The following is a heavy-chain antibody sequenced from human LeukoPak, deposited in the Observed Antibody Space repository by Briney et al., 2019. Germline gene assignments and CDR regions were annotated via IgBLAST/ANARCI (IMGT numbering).Heavy chain of an antibody. CDR1: EFTFSSYW. Sequence: SGGSLRLSCAASEFTFSSYWMSWVRQAPGKGLEWVANIKQDGSEKYYVDSVKGRFTISRDNAQNSLYLQMNSLRAEDTAVYYCARGGYYASDYWGQGTLVTVSS. J-gene: IGHJ4*02. D-gene: IGHD3-3*01. CDR3: ARGGYYASDY. CDR2: IKQDGSEK. V-gene: IGHV3-7*01.